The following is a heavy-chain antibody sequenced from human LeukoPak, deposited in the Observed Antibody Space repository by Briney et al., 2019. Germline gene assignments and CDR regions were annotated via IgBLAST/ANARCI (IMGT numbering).Heavy chain of an antibody. Sequence: PSETLSLTCTVSGGSISSSSYYWGWIRQPPGKGLEWIGSIYYSGSTYYNPSLKSRVTISVDTSKNQFSLKLSSVTAADTAVYYCARLRGYSYGLPDYWGQGTLVTVSS. CDR2: IYYSGST. V-gene: IGHV4-39*01. D-gene: IGHD5-18*01. CDR3: ARLRGYSYGLPDY. J-gene: IGHJ4*02. CDR1: GGSISSSSYY.